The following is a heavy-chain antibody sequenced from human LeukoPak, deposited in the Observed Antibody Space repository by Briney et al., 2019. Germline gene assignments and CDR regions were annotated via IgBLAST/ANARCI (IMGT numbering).Heavy chain of an antibody. CDR3: ARAFQSLGGLSLPDY. J-gene: IGHJ4*02. D-gene: IGHD3-16*02. V-gene: IGHV7-4-1*02. Sequence: ASVKVSCKASGYTFTNYAMNWVRQAPGQGLEWMGWIHPSTGNPTYAQGFTGRFVFSLDASVSTTYLQISSLKAEDTAVYFCARAFQSLGGLSLPDYWGQGTLVTVSS. CDR2: IHPSTGNP. CDR1: GYTFTNYA.